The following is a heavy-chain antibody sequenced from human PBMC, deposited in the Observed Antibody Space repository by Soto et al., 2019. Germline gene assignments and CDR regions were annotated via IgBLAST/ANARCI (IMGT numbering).Heavy chain of an antibody. Sequence: QVQLQESGPGLVKPTQTLSLTCSVSRAFINSGGFYYSWIRQPPGKGLEWLGYFFHSGSTLYNPSLRGRLTLSADTSRNQLSLYLTSVTAADTAVYYCVRGGIAGHWFDPWGQGILVTVSS. CDR1: RAFINSGGFY. D-gene: IGHD2-15*01. CDR3: VRGGIAGHWFDP. CDR2: FFHSGST. J-gene: IGHJ5*02. V-gene: IGHV4-31*03.